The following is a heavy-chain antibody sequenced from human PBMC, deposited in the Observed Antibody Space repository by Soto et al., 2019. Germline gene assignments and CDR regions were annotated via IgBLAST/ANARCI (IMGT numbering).Heavy chain of an antibody. Sequence: SSVKVSCKTSGDNYKKKVFTWVRQAPGQGLEWMRGTIPALGKTHYIEKFQGRVTITGDDATRTVYMEVRDLTSEDTAIYYCARGPFRRSAMDVWGQGTTVTVYS. CDR3: ARGPFRRSAMDV. CDR1: GDNYKKKV. CDR2: TIPALGKT. D-gene: IGHD3-10*01. V-gene: IGHV1-69*10. J-gene: IGHJ6*02.